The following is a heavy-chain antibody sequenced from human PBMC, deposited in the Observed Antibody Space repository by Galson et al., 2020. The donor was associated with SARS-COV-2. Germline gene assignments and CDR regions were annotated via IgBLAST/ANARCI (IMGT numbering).Heavy chain of an antibody. CDR3: VRDPGYCTGGSCHSFGWFDP. V-gene: IGHV4-39*07. CDR1: GGSVSSNTYY. CDR2: IYYGGNT. J-gene: IGHJ5*02. D-gene: IGHD2-15*01. Sequence: SETLSLTCTVSGGSVSSNTYYWGWIRQPPGKGLEWIGSIYYGGNTYYNPSLKSRVTLSVDTSKDQFSLKLTSVIAADTAVYYCVRDPGYCTGGSCHSFGWFDPWGQGTLVTLSS.